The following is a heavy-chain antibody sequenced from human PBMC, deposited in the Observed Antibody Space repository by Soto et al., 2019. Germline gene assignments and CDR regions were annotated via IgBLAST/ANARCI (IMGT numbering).Heavy chain of an antibody. CDR2: IYSNGNT. CDR3: ARFPFDRSSWTNPRYFDY. V-gene: IGHV4-59*01. D-gene: IGHD6-13*01. CDR1: GGSISSYA. Sequence: SETLSLTSTVSGGSISSYAWSWIRQPPGKGLEWIAYIYSNGNTNYNPSLESRVTMSVDTSKNHFSLRLSSVTAADTAVYYCARFPFDRSSWTNPRYFDYWGQGTLVTVSS. J-gene: IGHJ4*02.